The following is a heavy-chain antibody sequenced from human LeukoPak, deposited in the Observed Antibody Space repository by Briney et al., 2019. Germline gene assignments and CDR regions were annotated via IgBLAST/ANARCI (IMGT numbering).Heavy chain of an antibody. V-gene: IGHV4-38-2*02. CDR3: ARGPKGGGSWYWKDYYYYMDV. CDR2: IYHSGST. CDR1: GYSISSGYY. J-gene: IGHJ6*03. Sequence: SSETLSLTCTVSGYSISSGYYWGWIRPPPGKGLEWIGSIYHSGSTYYNPSLKSRVTISVDTSKNQFSLKLSSVTAADTAVYYCARGPKGGGSWYWKDYYYYMDVWGKGTTVTVPS. D-gene: IGHD2-15*01.